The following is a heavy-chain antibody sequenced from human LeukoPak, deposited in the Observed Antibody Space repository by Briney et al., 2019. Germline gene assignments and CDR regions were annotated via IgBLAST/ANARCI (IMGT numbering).Heavy chain of an antibody. CDR2: IHSTGTT. J-gene: IGHJ4*02. D-gene: IGHD4/OR15-4a*01. CDR1: GGSISGHY. Sequence: SETLSLTCTVSGGSISGHYWNLFRQPAGKKLDWMGRIHSTGTTNHNPSLESRVTMSVDTSKNQLSLRLSSVTAADTAVYYCARDRNYGPNFPFYFDYWGQGTSVTVSS. V-gene: IGHV4-4*07. CDR3: ARDRNYGPNFPFYFDY.